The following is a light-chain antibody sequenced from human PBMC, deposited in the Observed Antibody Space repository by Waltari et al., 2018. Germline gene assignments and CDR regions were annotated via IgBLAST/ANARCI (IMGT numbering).Light chain of an antibody. CDR3: QQHNSHPLT. V-gene: IGKV1-17*03. CDR2: TAS. CDR1: QTISSY. J-gene: IGKJ4*01. Sequence: DIQMTQSPSSLSAPVGDRVTITCRASQTISSYLAWYQQKPGKVPKLLIYTASSLESGVPSRFSGSGSETEFTLTISSLQPEDFATYYCQQHNSHPLTFGGGTKVEIK.